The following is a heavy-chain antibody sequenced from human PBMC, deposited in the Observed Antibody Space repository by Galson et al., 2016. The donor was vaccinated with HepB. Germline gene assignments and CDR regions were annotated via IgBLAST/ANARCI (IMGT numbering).Heavy chain of an antibody. CDR1: GFTFSNYW. V-gene: IGHV3-7*01. D-gene: IGHD6-6*01. Sequence: SLRLSCAASGFTFSNYWMSWVRQAPGKGLEWVANIMLDGSEVYYVDSVKGRFTISRDNARNFLYLQMNSLGAEDTAVYYCAIGREYSSLFYFDYWGQGTLVTVSS. CDR3: AIGREYSSLFYFDY. CDR2: IMLDGSEV. J-gene: IGHJ4*02.